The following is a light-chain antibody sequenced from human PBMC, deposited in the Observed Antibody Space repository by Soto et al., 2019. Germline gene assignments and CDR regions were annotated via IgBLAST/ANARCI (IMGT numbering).Light chain of an antibody. CDR2: EVS. CDR3: CSYARSSSYV. Sequence: QSALTQPASVSGSPGQSITISCTGTSSDVGTYNPVSWHQQHPGKAPKLMIYEVSKRPSGVSTRFSGSKSGNTASLTISGLQAEDEADYYCCSYARSSSYVFGTGTKVTVL. CDR1: SSDVGTYNP. J-gene: IGLJ1*01. V-gene: IGLV2-23*02.